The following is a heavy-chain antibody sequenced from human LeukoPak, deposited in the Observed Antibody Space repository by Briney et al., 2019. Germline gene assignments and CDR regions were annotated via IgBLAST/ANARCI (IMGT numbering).Heavy chain of an antibody. J-gene: IGHJ5*02. CDR3: ARDPKLLWFGELLQDNWFDP. V-gene: IGHV3-74*01. Sequence: GGSLRLSCAASGFTFSSYWMHWVRQAPGKGLVWVSRINSDGSSTSYADSVKGRFTIPRDNAKNTLYLQMNGLRAEDTAVYYCARDPKLLWFGELLQDNWFDPWGQGTLVTVSS. D-gene: IGHD3-10*01. CDR2: INSDGSST. CDR1: GFTFSSYW.